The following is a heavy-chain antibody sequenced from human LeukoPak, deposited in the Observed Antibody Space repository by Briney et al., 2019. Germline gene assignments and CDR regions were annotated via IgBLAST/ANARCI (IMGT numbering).Heavy chain of an antibody. CDR2: IIPIFGTA. CDR1: GGTFSSYA. Sequence: SVKVSCKASGGTFSSYAISWVRQAHGQGLEWMGGIIPIFGTANYAQKFQGRVTITTDESTSTAYMELSSLRSEDTAVYYCARDRGYSYGYLDYWGQGTLVTVSS. CDR3: ARDRGYSYGYLDY. D-gene: IGHD5-18*01. V-gene: IGHV1-69*05. J-gene: IGHJ4*02.